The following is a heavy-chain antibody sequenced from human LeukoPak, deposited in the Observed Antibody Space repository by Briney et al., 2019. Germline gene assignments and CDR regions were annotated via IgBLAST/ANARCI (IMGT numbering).Heavy chain of an antibody. CDR3: ARDRWFGEYTPDAFDI. Sequence: ASVKVSCKASGYTFTGYYMHWVRQAPGQGLEWMGWISAYNGNTNYAQKLQGRVTMTTDTSTSTAYMELRSLRSDDTAVYYCARDRWFGEYTPDAFDIWGQGTMVTVSS. D-gene: IGHD3-10*01. CDR1: GYTFTGYY. V-gene: IGHV1-18*04. CDR2: ISAYNGNT. J-gene: IGHJ3*02.